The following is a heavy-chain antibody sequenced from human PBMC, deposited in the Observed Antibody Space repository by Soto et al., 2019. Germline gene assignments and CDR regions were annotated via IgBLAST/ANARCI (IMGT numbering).Heavy chain of an antibody. D-gene: IGHD2-21*01. CDR3: VRDMQLWRLDS. J-gene: IGHJ4*02. V-gene: IGHV3-74*03. CDR1: GLTFRSHW. CDR2: INTDGSVA. Sequence: EVQLVESGGGLVQPGESLRLSCAASGLTFRSHWMHWVRQAQGKGLVWVSRINTDGSVAMYVDSVKGRFTISRDNAKNTLYLHMNSLRAEDTAVYYCVRDMQLWRLDSWGRGTLVTVSS.